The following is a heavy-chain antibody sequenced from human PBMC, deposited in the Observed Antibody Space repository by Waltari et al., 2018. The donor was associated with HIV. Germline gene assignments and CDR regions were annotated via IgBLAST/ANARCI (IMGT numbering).Heavy chain of an antibody. Sequence: VQLIQSGAEVKKPGASMKISCKTSGFIFTNFYLHWVRQAPGGRLEWMGLFTPQMPATISAHIFQDRVMMTWDTTSATAYLDLTKLTPGDTGIYFCARGPVVGNYANYWGQGTLVTV. CDR2: FTPQMPAT. V-gene: IGHV1-2*05. CDR3: ARGPVVGNYANY. J-gene: IGHJ4*02. D-gene: IGHD4-4*01. CDR1: GFIFTNFY.